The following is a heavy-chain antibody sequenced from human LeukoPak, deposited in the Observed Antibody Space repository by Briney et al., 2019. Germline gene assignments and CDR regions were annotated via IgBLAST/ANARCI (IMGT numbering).Heavy chain of an antibody. Sequence: SVKVSCKASGGTFNSYAINWVRQAPGQGLEWMGGIIPRLGTTKYIEKFQGRITITSDESTTTAYMELTSLRSEDTAVYYCAADGTDWGQGTLVTVSS. CDR3: AADGTD. CDR1: GGTFNSYA. V-gene: IGHV1-69*01. J-gene: IGHJ4*02. CDR2: IIPRLGTT.